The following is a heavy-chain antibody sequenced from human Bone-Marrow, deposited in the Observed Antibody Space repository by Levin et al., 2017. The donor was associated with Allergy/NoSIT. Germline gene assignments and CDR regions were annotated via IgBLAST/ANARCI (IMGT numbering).Heavy chain of an antibody. CDR1: GYTLTELS. D-gene: IGHD4-17*01. Sequence: ASVKVSCKVSGYTLTELSMHWVRQAPGKGLEWMGGFDPEDGETIYAQKFQGRVTMTEDTSTDTAYMELSSLRSEDTAVYYCATAPPGMEAGDYLLYFQHWGQGTLVTVSS. J-gene: IGHJ1*01. V-gene: IGHV1-24*01. CDR2: FDPEDGET. CDR3: ATAPPGMEAGDYLLYFQH.